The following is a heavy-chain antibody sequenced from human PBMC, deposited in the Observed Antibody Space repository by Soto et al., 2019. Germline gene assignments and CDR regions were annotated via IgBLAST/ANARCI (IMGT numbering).Heavy chain of an antibody. D-gene: IGHD6-19*01. J-gene: IGHJ4*02. CDR2: LNAYNGNT. Sequence: QVQLVQSGAEGKKPGASVKVSCKASGYTFTSYGISWVRQAPGQGLEWMGWLNAYNGNTNNAQKLQGRVTMTTDTSTSTAYMALRSLRSDDTAVYYCARDPVAGTYFDYWGQGALVTVSS. CDR1: GYTFTSYG. V-gene: IGHV1-18*01. CDR3: ARDPVAGTYFDY.